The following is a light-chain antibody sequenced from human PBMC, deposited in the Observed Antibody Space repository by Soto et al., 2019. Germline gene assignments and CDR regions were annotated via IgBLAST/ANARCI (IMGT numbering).Light chain of an antibody. Sequence: EIVMTQSPATLSVSPGERATLSCRASQSVSTNLAWYQQKPGQAPRLLMYGASTRATGIPARFSGSGSGTAVTLTFSSLPSEDFAVYYCQQYHTWPPYTFGQGTKLEIK. CDR1: QSVSTN. J-gene: IGKJ2*01. CDR3: QQYHTWPPYT. CDR2: GAS. V-gene: IGKV3-15*01.